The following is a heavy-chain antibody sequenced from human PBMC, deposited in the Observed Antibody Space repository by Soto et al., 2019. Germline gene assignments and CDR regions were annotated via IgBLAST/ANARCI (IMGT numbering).Heavy chain of an antibody. Sequence: SETLSLTCTVSGGSISSYYWSWIRQPPGKGLEWIGYIYYSGSTNYNPSLKSRVTISVDTSKNQFSLKLSSVTAADTAVYYCARTSSRRLGYYYYMDVWGKGTTVTVSS. CDR1: GGSISSYY. V-gene: IGHV4-59*01. D-gene: IGHD3-16*01. J-gene: IGHJ6*03. CDR3: ARTSSRRLGYYYYMDV. CDR2: IYYSGST.